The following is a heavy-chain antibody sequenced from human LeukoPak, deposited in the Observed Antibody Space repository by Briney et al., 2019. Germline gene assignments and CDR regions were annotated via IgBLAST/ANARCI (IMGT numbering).Heavy chain of an antibody. CDR2: IGSSDTTV. CDR1: GFTFSSSE. Sequence: GGSLRLSCAASGFTFSSSEMNWVRQAPGKGLEWVSYIGSSDTTVHYADSVEGRFTISRDNAKNSLYLQMNSLRADDTAIYYCARLTVTTKDAFDIWGQGTMVIVSS. V-gene: IGHV3-48*03. J-gene: IGHJ3*02. D-gene: IGHD4-17*01. CDR3: ARLTVTTKDAFDI.